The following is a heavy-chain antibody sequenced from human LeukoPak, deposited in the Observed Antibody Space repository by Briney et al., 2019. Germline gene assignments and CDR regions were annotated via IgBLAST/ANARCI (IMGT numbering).Heavy chain of an antibody. CDR3: AKIPDVSDY. Sequence: SGGSLRLSCAVSGFTFSSYAMIWVRQAPGRGLVWVSSIGASGDSIYYTDSVEGRFTISRDNSKNTLYLQMSSLRVEDTAVYYCAKIPDVSDYWGQGTLVTVSS. V-gene: IGHV3-23*01. CDR1: GFTFSSYA. J-gene: IGHJ4*02. CDR2: IGASGDSI.